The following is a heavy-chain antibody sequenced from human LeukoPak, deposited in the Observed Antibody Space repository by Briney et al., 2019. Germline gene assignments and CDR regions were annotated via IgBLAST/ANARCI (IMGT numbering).Heavy chain of an antibody. V-gene: IGHV1-46*01. CDR3: ARDGYGDYEDDALDI. J-gene: IGHJ3*02. Sequence: GASVKVSCKASGYTFTSYYMHWVRQAPGQGLEWMGIINPSGGSTSYAQKFQGRVTMTRDMSTSTVYMELSSLRSEDTAVYYCARDGYGDYEDDALDIWGQGTMVTVSS. CDR1: GYTFTSYY. CDR2: INPSGGST. D-gene: IGHD4-17*01.